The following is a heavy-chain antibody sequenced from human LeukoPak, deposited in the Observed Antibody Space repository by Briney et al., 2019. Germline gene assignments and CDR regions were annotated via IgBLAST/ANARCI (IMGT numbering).Heavy chain of an antibody. D-gene: IGHD3-10*01. CDR3: ARETEGYYYGSGSYSEV. CDR2: IYHSGST. J-gene: IGHJ6*02. V-gene: IGHV4-38-2*02. CDR1: GYSISSGYY. Sequence: SETLSLTCAVSGYSISSGYYWGWIRQPPGKGLEWIGSIYHSGSTYYNPSLKSRVTISVDTSKNQFSLKLSSVTAADTAVYYCARETEGYYYGSGSYSEVWGQGTTVTVSS.